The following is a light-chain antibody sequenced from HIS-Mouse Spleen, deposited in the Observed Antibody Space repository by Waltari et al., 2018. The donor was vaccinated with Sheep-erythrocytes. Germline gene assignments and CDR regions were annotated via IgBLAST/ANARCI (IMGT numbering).Light chain of an antibody. CDR3: SSYTSSSTLV. CDR2: EVS. CDR1: SSDVGGYNY. Sequence: QSALTQPASVSGSPGQSITISCTGTSSDVGGYNYVSWYQQHPGKAPKLMIYEVSIQPSGVSNRFSGSKSGNTASLTISGLQAEDEADYYCSSYTSSSTLVFGGGTKLTVL. V-gene: IGLV2-14*01. J-gene: IGLJ3*02.